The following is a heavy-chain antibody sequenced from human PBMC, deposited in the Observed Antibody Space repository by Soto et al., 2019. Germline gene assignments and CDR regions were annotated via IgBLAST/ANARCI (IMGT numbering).Heavy chain of an antibody. V-gene: IGHV4-4*02. CDR2: IYHSETT. J-gene: IGHJ4*01. Sequence: SETLSLTCAVSSGPISSSNWWSRVRQPPGKGLEWIGEIYHSETTNYNPSLRSRVTISLDKSKNQFSLRLNSVTAADTAVYFCARVAASGQSEYFDYWGQGILVTVSS. CDR1: SGPISSSNW. D-gene: IGHD3-3*01. CDR3: ARVAASGQSEYFDY.